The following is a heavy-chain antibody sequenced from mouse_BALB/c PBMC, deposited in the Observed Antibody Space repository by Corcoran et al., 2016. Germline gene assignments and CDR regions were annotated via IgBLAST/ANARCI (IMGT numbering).Heavy chain of an antibody. J-gene: IGHJ4*01. V-gene: IGHV3S1*01. CDR3: ARDSYGDYAGVSDY. D-gene: IGHD2-13*01. CDR2: IYYSGST. Sequence: VQLQESGPGLVKPSETLSLTCTVSGGSISSYYWSWIRQPPGKGLEWIGYIYYSGSTNYNPALKSRVTISVDTSKNQFSLKLCSVTAADTAVDYGARDSYGDYAGVSDYWGQGTLVTVSS. CDR1: GGSISSYY.